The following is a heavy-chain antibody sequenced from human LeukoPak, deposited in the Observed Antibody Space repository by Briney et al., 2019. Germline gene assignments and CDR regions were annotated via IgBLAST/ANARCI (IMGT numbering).Heavy chain of an antibody. V-gene: IGHV1-2*02. CDR3: ARGSDDFWSGYSPSY. J-gene: IGHJ4*02. Sequence: GASVKVSCKASGYTFTGYYMHWVRQAPGQGLEWMGWINPNSGGTNYAQKFQGRGTMTRDTSISTAYMELSRLRSDDTAVYYYARGSDDFWSGYSPSYWGQGTLVTVSS. CDR1: GYTFTGYY. CDR2: INPNSGGT. D-gene: IGHD3-3*01.